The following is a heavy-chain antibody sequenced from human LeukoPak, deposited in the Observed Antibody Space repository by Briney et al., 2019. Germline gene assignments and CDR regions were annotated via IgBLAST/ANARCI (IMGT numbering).Heavy chain of an antibody. D-gene: IGHD2-2*01. V-gene: IGHV1-2*02. CDR3: ARDGTPAATGDY. CDR1: GYTFTGYY. CDR2: INPNSGGT. J-gene: IGHJ4*02. Sequence: ASVKVSCTASGYTFTGYYMHWVRQAPGQGLEWMGWINPNSGGTNYAQKFQGRVTMTRDTSISTAYMELSRLRSDDTAVYYCARDGTPAATGDYWGQGTLVTVSS.